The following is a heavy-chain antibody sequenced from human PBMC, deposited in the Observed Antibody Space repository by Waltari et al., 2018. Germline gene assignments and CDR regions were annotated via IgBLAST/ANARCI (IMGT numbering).Heavy chain of an antibody. CDR2: IIPKFSMT. CDR1: GVTFSNFA. V-gene: IGHV1-69*01. Sequence: QVQLMQSGAEVKKPGSSVKVSCKPSGVTFSNFAISWVRRAPGQGLEWMGGIIPKFSMTTYAQKFQGRVTITADESTSTAYMDLSSLRSEDTAVYYCATAIFGVVYWGQGILVTVSS. D-gene: IGHD3-3*01. CDR3: ATAIFGVVY. J-gene: IGHJ1*01.